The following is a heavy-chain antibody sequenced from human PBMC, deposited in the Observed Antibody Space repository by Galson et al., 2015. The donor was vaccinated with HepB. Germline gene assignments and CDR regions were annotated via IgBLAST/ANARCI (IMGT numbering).Heavy chain of an antibody. V-gene: IGHV3-30*18. CDR1: GFTFSTYG. CDR3: AKGNNSWYLSY. J-gene: IGHJ4*02. Sequence: SLRLSCAASGFTFSTYGMLWVRQAPGKGLEWVAVISKDGSNKFYADSVKGRFTISRDNSKNTMYLQMNSLRAEDTAVYYCAKGNNSWYLSYWGQGTLVTVSS. D-gene: IGHD6-13*01. CDR2: ISKDGSNK.